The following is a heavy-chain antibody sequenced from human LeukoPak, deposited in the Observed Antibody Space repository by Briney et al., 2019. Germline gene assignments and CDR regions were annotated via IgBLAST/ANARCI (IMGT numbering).Heavy chain of an antibody. CDR2: ISGSGGST. CDR3: ARERLARLGSTAIPPAI. J-gene: IGHJ3*02. Sequence: GGSLRLSCAASGFTFSSYDMSWVRQAPGKGLEWVSAISGSGGSTYYADSVKGRFTISRDNSKNTLYLQMNSLRAEDTAVYYCARERLARLGSTAIPPAIWGQGTMVTVSS. D-gene: IGHD5-18*01. CDR1: GFTFSSYD. V-gene: IGHV3-23*01.